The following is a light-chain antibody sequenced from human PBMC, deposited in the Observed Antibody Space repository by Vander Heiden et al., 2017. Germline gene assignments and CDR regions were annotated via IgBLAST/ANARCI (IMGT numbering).Light chain of an antibody. J-gene: IGLJ3*02. CDR1: SSNIGRNY. CDR3: AAWDDSLSGRV. Sequence: QPVLPHPPSASGPPGQRVTISCSGSSSNIGRNYVYWYQQYPETAPKLLTYKNDRRPSGVPDRFSASKSGTSASLAISGLRSEDEGDYYCAAWDDSLSGRVFGGGTKLTVL. V-gene: IGLV1-47*01. CDR2: KND.